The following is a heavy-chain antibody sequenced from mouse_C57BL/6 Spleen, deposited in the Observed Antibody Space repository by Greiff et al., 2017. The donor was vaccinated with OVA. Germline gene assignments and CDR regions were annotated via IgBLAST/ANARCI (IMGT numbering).Heavy chain of an antibody. CDR1: GYTFTDYE. CDR3: TRDGSNYFDY. D-gene: IGHD1-1*01. Sequence: QVTLKVSGAELVRPGASVTLSCKASGYTFTDYEMHWVKQTPVHGLEWIGAIDPETGGTAYNQKFKGKAILTADKSSSTAYMELRSLTSEDSAVYYCTRDGSNYFDYWGQGTTLTVSS. CDR2: IDPETGGT. V-gene: IGHV1-15*01. J-gene: IGHJ2*01.